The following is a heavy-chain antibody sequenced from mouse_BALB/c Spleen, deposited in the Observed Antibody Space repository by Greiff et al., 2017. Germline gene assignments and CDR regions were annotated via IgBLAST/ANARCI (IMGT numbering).Heavy chain of an antibody. CDR2: ISYSGST. CDR3: ARLILRSYAMDY. D-gene: IGHD1-1*01. J-gene: IGHJ4*01. CDR1: GYSITSDYA. V-gene: IGHV3-2*02. Sequence: EVKLQESGPGLVKPSQSLSLTCTVTGYSITSDYAWNWIRQFPGNKLEWMGYISYSGSTSYNPSLKSRISITRDTSKNQFFLQLNSVTTEDTATYYCARLILRSYAMDYWGHGTSVTVSS.